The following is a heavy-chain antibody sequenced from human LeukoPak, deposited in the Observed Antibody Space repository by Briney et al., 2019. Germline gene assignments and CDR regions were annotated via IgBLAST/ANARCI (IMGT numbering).Heavy chain of an antibody. CDR3: ARNADTAMGPFDY. CDR1: GFTFSSYG. J-gene: IGHJ4*02. CDR2: IWYDGSNK. V-gene: IGHV3-33*01. D-gene: IGHD5-18*01. Sequence: GGSLRLSCAASGFTFSSYGMHWVRQAPGKGLEWVAVIWYDGSNKYYADSVKGRFTISRDNSKNTLYQQMNSLRAEDTAVYYCARNADTAMGPFDYWGQGTLVTVSS.